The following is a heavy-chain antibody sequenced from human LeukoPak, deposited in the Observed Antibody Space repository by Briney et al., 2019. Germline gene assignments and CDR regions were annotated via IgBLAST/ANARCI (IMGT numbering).Heavy chain of an antibody. V-gene: IGHV4-59*01. D-gene: IGHD6-13*01. CDR1: GGSISSYY. CDR3: ARDTKIESSSWYLSYYYMDV. CDR2: IYYSGST. J-gene: IGHJ6*03. Sequence: SETLSLTCTVSGGSISSYYWSWIRQPPGKGLEWIGYIYYSGSTNYNPSLKSRVTISVDTSKNQFSLKLSSVTAADTAVYYCARDTKIESSSWYLSYYYMDVWGKGTTVTVSS.